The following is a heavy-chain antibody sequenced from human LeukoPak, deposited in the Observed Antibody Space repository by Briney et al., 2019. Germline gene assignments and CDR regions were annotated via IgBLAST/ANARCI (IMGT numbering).Heavy chain of an antibody. CDR3: AKVAKYYYGSETYYFFDY. Sequence: GGSLRLSCAASGFTFSSYSMNWVRQAPGKGLEWVANIKQDGSEKYYVDSVKGRFTISRGNAKNSLYLQMNSLRVEDTAVYYCAKVAKYYYGSETYYFFDYWGQGTLVTASS. CDR2: IKQDGSEK. V-gene: IGHV3-7*01. J-gene: IGHJ4*02. CDR1: GFTFSSYS. D-gene: IGHD3-10*01.